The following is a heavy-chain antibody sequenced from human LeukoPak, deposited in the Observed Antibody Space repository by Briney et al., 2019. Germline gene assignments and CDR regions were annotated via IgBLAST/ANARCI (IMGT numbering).Heavy chain of an antibody. Sequence: GGSLRLSCAASGFTFSNYGMHWVRQAQGKGLEGVAFIRYDGNNEYHADSVKGRFTVSRDSSKNTLYLQMNSLRAEDTAVYYCAKINVATAAEIYWGQGTLVTVSS. CDR3: AKINVATAAEIY. D-gene: IGHD6-13*01. V-gene: IGHV3-30*02. J-gene: IGHJ4*02. CDR1: GFTFSNYG. CDR2: IRYDGNNE.